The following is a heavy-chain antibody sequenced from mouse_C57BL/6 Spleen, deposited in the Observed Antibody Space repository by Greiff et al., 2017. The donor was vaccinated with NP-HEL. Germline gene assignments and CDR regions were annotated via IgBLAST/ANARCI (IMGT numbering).Heavy chain of an antibody. CDR1: GYTFTSYW. V-gene: IGHV1-59*01. CDR3: ARSRIKGYCYAMDY. Sequence: QVQLQQPGAELVRPGTSVKLSCKASGYTFTSYWMHWVKQRPGQGLEWIGVIDPSDSYTNYNQKFKGKATLTVDTSSSTAYMQLSSLTSEDSAVYYCARSRIKGYCYAMDYWGQGTSVTVSS. CDR2: IDPSDSYT. D-gene: IGHD1-3*01. J-gene: IGHJ4*01.